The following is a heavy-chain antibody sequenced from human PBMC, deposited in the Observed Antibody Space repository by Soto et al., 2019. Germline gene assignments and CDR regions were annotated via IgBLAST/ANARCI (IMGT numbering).Heavy chain of an antibody. V-gene: IGHV3-30*18. CDR2: ISYDGSNK. CDR3: AKEDYDSSGYFDY. J-gene: IGHJ4*02. D-gene: IGHD3-22*01. CDR1: GFTFSSYG. Sequence: QVQLVEPGGGVVQPGRSLRLSCAASGFTFSSYGMHWVRQAPGKGLEWVAVISYDGSNKYYADSVKGRFTISRDNSKNTLYLQMNSLRAEDTAVYYCAKEDYDSSGYFDYWGQGTLVTVSS.